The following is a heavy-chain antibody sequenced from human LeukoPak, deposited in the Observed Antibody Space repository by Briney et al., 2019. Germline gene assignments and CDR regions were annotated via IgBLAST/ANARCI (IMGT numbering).Heavy chain of an antibody. CDR3: ARDMIAVAGNDY. V-gene: IGHV3-48*03. J-gene: IGHJ4*02. CDR1: GFTLSSYE. D-gene: IGHD6-19*01. Sequence: PGGSLRLSCAASGFTLSSYEMNWVRQAPGKWLELVSYISISGSTIYSAGSVQGRFTMSRANAKNSLYLQMNSLRAEDAAVYYCARDMIAVAGNDYWGQGTLVTVSS. CDR2: ISISGSTI.